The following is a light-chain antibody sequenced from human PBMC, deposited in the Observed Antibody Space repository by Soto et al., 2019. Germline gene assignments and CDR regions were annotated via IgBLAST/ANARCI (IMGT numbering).Light chain of an antibody. CDR3: SSYTSSNIL. CDR2: EVS. Sequence: HSARTQPASVSGSPGQSITISCTGAISDVGVHNYVSWYQQHPGKAPKLIVYEVSNRPSGVSNRFSGSKSDNTASLTISGLQAEDEANDYCSSYTSSNILFGGGTKLTVL. CDR1: ISDVGVHNY. V-gene: IGLV2-14*01. J-gene: IGLJ2*01.